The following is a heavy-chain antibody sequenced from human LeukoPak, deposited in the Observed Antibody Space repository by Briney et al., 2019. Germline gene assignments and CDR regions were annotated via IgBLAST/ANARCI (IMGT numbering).Heavy chain of an antibody. J-gene: IGHJ4*02. Sequence: SETLSLTCTVSVGSLSSYYWSWIRQPPGKGLEWIGYIYSSGIPNYNPSLQSRVTISVDTSKNQFSLKLSFVTAADTAVYYCARGVVIAPQTFDYWGQGTLVTVSS. CDR2: IYSSGIP. CDR3: ARGVVIAPQTFDY. V-gene: IGHV4-59*01. CDR1: VGSLSSYY. D-gene: IGHD2-21*01.